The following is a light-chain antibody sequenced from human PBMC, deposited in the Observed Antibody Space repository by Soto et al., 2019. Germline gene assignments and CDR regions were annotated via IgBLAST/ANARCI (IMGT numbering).Light chain of an antibody. CDR1: QSISSY. J-gene: IGKJ2*01. Sequence: DIQMTQSPSSLSASVGDRVTITCLASQSISSYLNWYQQKPGKAPKLLIYAASSLQSGVPSRFSGSGSGTDFTLTISSLQPEDFATYYCQQSYSTPYTFGQGTQLEIK. CDR2: AAS. V-gene: IGKV1-39*01. CDR3: QQSYSTPYT.